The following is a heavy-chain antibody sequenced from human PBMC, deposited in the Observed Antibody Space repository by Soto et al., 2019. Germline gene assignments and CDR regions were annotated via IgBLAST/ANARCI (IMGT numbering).Heavy chain of an antibody. J-gene: IGHJ3*02. CDR2: IFLRGDT. Sequence: PSETLSLTCALSGGSVSSNHWWTWVRQTPGKGLEWIGEIFLRGDTNYNAFLKSRVTISIDKSRNQLSLTLTSVTAADTAIYYCASHFGTGGYGAFDIWGQGTVVTVSS. CDR3: ASHFGTGGYGAFDI. CDR1: GGSVSSNHW. V-gene: IGHV4-4*02. D-gene: IGHD6-13*01.